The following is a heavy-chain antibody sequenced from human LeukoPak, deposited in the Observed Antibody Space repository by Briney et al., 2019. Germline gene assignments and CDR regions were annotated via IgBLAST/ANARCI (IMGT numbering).Heavy chain of an antibody. CDR2: IVVGSGNT. Sequence: GTSVKDSYTASEFTFPSSAVERLRQARGQRLEWIGWIVVGSGNTNYAQKFQERVTITRDMSTSTASMELSSLRSEDTAVYYCAAVGAGRTIDGSRSYYNDVNWLDPWGQGTLVTVSS. CDR1: EFTFPSSA. J-gene: IGHJ5*02. CDR3: AAVGAGRTIDGSRSYYNDVNWLDP. V-gene: IGHV1-58*01. D-gene: IGHD3-10*01.